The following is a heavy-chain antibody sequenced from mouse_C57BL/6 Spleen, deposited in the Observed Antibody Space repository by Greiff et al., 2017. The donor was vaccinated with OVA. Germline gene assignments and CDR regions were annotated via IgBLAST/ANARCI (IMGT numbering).Heavy chain of an antibody. Sequence: VQLQQPGAELVKPGASVKLSCKAFGHTFTSYWMHWVKQRPGRGFEWIGRIDPNSGGTKYNEKFKSKAKLTVDKPSSTAYMQLSSLTSEDSAVYYGARDYYGSRTAYAMDYWGQGTSVTVSS. J-gene: IGHJ4*01. CDR2: IDPNSGGT. CDR1: GHTFTSYW. D-gene: IGHD1-1*01. V-gene: IGHV1-72*01. CDR3: ARDYYGSRTAYAMDY.